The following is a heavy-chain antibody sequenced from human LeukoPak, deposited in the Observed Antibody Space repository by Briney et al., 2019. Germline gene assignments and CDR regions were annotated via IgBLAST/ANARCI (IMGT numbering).Heavy chain of an antibody. D-gene: IGHD1-26*01. CDR1: GYTFTSYG. Sequence: ASVKVSCKASGYTFTSYGISWVRQAPGQGLEWMGWISAYNGNTNYAQKLQGRVTMTTDTSTRTAYMELRSLRSEDTAVYYCARGPKGWEFDLWGRGTLVTVSS. J-gene: IGHJ2*01. CDR3: ARGPKGWEFDL. V-gene: IGHV1-18*01. CDR2: ISAYNGNT.